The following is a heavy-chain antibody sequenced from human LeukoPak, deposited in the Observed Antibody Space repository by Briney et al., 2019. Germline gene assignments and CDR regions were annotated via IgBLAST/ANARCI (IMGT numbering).Heavy chain of an antibody. CDR1: GFIFSDYG. V-gene: IGHV3-30*18. D-gene: IGHD1-1*01. Sequence: GRSLRLSCVASGFIFSDYGIQWVRQAPGKGLEWVAVIAYDGNNTYYGDSVRGRFTISRDNSKKMVYLEMNSLRVEDTAVYYCAKTGMLRRVGYLDVWGEGTAAIVSS. CDR3: AKTGMLRRVGYLDV. J-gene: IGHJ6*04. CDR2: IAYDGNNT.